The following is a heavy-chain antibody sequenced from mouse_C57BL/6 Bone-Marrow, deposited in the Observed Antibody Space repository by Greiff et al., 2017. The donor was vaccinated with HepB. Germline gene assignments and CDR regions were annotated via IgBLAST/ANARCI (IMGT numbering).Heavy chain of an antibody. CDR3: ARKGLSSKAMDY. Sequence: EVQLVESGGGLVQPGGSLKLSCAASGFTFSDYGMAWVRQAPRKGPEWVAFISNLAYSIYYADTVTGRFTISRENAKNTLYLEMSSLRSEDTAMYYCARKGLSSKAMDYGGQGTSVTVSS. CDR1: GFTFSDYG. CDR2: ISNLAYSI. V-gene: IGHV5-15*01. J-gene: IGHJ4*01. D-gene: IGHD1-1*01.